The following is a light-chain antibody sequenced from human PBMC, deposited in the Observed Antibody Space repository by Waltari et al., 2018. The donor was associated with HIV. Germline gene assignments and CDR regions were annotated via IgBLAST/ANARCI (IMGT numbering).Light chain of an antibody. J-gene: IGLJ2*01. CDR3: ASHAGSKDV. V-gene: IGLV2-8*01. CDR2: DVT. CDR1: SSDVGAYNY. Sequence: QSALTQPPPASGSPGQSVTFSCTGTSSDVGAYNYVSWFQHHPGKAPKLMIYDVTKRPSGVPDRFSGSKSGNTASLTVSGLQAEDEADYYCASHAGSKDVFGGGTRLTVL.